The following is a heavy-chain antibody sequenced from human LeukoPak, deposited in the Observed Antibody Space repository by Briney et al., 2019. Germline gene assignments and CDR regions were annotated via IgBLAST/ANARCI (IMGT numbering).Heavy chain of an antibody. V-gene: IGHV3-30*02. Sequence: QSGGSLRLSCAASGFTFSSYGMHWVRQAPGKGPEWVAFIGYGGSNEDYAYSVKGRFTISRDNSRNTLYLQMNSLRAEDTAVYYCVAYSSTWYSIDYWGQGTLVTVSS. J-gene: IGHJ4*02. D-gene: IGHD6-13*01. CDR2: IGYGGSNE. CDR3: VAYSSTWYSIDY. CDR1: GFTFSSYG.